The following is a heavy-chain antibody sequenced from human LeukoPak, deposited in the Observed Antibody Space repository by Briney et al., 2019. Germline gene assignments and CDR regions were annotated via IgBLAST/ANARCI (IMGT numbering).Heavy chain of an antibody. V-gene: IGHV3-30-3*01. CDR3: ARGDYYDSSGYSYYFDY. CDR2: ISYDGSNK. D-gene: IGHD3-22*01. Sequence: PGGSLRLSCAASGFTFSSYAMHWVRQAPGKGLEWVTVISYDGSNKYYADSAEGRFTISRDNSKNTLYLQMNSLRAEDTAVYYCARGDYYDSSGYSYYFDYWGQGTLVTVSS. CDR1: GFTFSSYA. J-gene: IGHJ4*02.